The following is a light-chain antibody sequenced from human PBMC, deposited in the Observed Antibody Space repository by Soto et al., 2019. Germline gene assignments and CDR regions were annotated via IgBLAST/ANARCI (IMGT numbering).Light chain of an antibody. CDR2: AGS. V-gene: IGKV3D-20*01. CDR1: QSVRSSY. Sequence: EIVLTQSPATLSLSPGDRATLSCGASQSVRSSYVAWYQQKAGLAPRLLIYAGSSRASGIPERFSGSGSGTDFTLTIGRLEPEDFAVYYCQQYDNSSPLSFGGGTKVEMK. J-gene: IGKJ4*01. CDR3: QQYDNSSPLS.